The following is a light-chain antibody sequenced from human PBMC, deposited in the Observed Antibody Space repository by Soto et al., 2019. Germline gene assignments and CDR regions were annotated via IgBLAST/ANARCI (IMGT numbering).Light chain of an antibody. CDR1: QSISNY. CDR3: QQSYSTPFI. CDR2: AAS. V-gene: IGKV1-39*01. J-gene: IGKJ2*01. Sequence: DIQMTQSPSSLSASVGDRVTITCRANQSISNYLNWYRQKPGKAPKLLIYAASSLQSGVPSRFSGSGSGTDFTLTISSLLPEDFATYFCQQSYSTPFIFGQGTKLEIK.